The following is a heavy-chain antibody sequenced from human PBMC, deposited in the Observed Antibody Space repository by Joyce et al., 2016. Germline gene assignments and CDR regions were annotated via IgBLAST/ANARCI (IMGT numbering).Heavy chain of an antibody. V-gene: IGHV3-30-3*01. CDR2: ISYDGSNK. D-gene: IGHD3-22*01. CDR3: ARQGRHYYDSSGYYAEYFHY. CDR1: GFSFSSYT. Sequence: QVQLVESGGGVVQPGRSLRLSCAASGFSFSSYTMDWVRQAPGKGLEWVAVISYDGSNKFYADSVKGRFTISRDNSKNTLYLQMNSLRVEDTAVYYCARQGRHYYDSSGYYAEYFHYWGQGTLVTVSS. J-gene: IGHJ1*01.